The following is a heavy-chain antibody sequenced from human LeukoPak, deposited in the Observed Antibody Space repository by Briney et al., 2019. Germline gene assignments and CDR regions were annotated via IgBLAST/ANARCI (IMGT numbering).Heavy chain of an antibody. CDR1: GYTFTGYY. CDR2: INPNSGGT. V-gene: IGHV1-2*04. D-gene: IGHD6-13*01. Sequence: ASVKVSCKASGYTFTGYYMHWVRQAPGQGLEWMGWINPNSGGTNYVQKFQGWVTMTRDTSTSTAYMELRSLRSDDTAVYYCARVNAAAGFYGMDVWGQGTTVTVSS. CDR3: ARVNAAAGFYGMDV. J-gene: IGHJ6*02.